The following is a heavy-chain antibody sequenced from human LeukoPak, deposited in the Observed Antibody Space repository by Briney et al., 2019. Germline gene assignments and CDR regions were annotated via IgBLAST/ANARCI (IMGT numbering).Heavy chain of an antibody. Sequence: PSETLSLTCTVSGGSITSYYWSWIRQPPGKGQEWIGHIFYSGSTKYNPSLKSRVTISVDTSKNQFSLKLSSVTAADAAVYYCARRSSSLFYFDYWGQGTPVTVSS. CDR1: GGSITSYY. J-gene: IGHJ4*02. V-gene: IGHV4-59*08. CDR3: ARRSSSLFYFDY. CDR2: IFYSGST. D-gene: IGHD6-19*01.